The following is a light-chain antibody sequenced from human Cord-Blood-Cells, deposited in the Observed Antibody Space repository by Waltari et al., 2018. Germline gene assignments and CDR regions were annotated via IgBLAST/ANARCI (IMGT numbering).Light chain of an antibody. CDR3: CSYAGSSTWV. CDR2: EVS. V-gene: IGLV2-23*02. CDR1: SSDVGSYNL. Sequence: QSALTQPASVSGSPGQSITISCTGTSSDVGSYNLVSWYQQHPGKAPKLMIYEVSKRPSVVFNRFSGSKSGNTASLTISGLQAEDEADYYCCSYAGSSTWVFGGGTKLTVL. J-gene: IGLJ3*02.